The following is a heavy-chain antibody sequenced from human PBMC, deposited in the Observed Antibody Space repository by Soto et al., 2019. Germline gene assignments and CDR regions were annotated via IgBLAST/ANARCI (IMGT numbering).Heavy chain of an antibody. J-gene: IGHJ5*02. D-gene: IGHD1-26*01. V-gene: IGHV4-31*03. CDR3: ATQEVGGSYVYTFDP. CDR2: IYYNGTT. CDR1: GGSISSPNFY. Sequence: PSETLSLTCTVSGGSISSPNFYWSWIRQHPGKGLEWIGHIYYNGTTYYNPTLKSRVSISVDTSKNQFSLKLSSVTAADTAVYYCATQEVGGSYVYTFDPWGQGTLVTVSS.